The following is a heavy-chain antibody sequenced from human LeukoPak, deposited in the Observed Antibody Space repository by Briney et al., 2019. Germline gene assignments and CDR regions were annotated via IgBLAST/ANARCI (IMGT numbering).Heavy chain of an antibody. J-gene: IGHJ1*01. CDR2: ISYDGSNK. D-gene: IGHD6-19*01. Sequence: PGRSLRLSCAASGFTFSSYAMHWVRQAPGKGLEWVAVISYDGSNKYYADSVKGRFTISRDNSKNTLYLHMNSLRVEDTAVYYCAKHGYSSGWPQVPSQHWGQGTLVTVSS. CDR1: GFTFSSYA. V-gene: IGHV3-30-3*01. CDR3: AKHGYSSGWPQVPSQH.